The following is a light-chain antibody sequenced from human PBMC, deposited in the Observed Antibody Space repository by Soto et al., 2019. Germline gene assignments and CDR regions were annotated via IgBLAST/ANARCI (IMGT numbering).Light chain of an antibody. CDR2: GAS. CDR3: HQRSNGPPWT. Sequence: EIVLTQSPGTLSLSPGERATLSCRASQSVSSSYLAWYQQKPGQAPRLLIYGASNRATGIPDRFSGSGSGTDFTLTISRLEPEDFAVYYCHQRSNGPPWTFGQGTKVDIK. CDR1: QSVSSSY. V-gene: IGKV3D-20*02. J-gene: IGKJ1*01.